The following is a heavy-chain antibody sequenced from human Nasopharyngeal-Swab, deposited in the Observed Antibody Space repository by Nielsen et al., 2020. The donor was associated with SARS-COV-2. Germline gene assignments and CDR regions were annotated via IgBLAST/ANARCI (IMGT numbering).Heavy chain of an antibody. Sequence: GESLKISCIASGFTFNIYAMAWVRRTPGRGLQWFSGISASGGSTYYTDSVKGRFAVSRDNSRNTLYLQMHSLRVEDTALYYCAKDDVVRGDAFDIWGQGTMVTVSS. V-gene: IGHV3-23*01. J-gene: IGHJ3*02. D-gene: IGHD3-10*01. CDR2: ISASGGST. CDR1: GFTFNIYA. CDR3: AKDDVVRGDAFDI.